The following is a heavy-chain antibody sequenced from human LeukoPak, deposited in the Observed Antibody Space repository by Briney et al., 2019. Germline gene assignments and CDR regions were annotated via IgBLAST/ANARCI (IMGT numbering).Heavy chain of an antibody. Sequence: SETLSLTCTVSGYSISSGYYWGWIRQPPGKGLEWIGSIYHSGSTYYNPSLKSRVTISVDTSKNQFSLKLSSVTAADTAVYYCASFWVATTNFDAFDIWGQGTMVTVSS. CDR1: GYSISSGYY. D-gene: IGHD5-24*01. V-gene: IGHV4-38-2*02. J-gene: IGHJ3*02. CDR2: IYHSGST. CDR3: ASFWVATTNFDAFDI.